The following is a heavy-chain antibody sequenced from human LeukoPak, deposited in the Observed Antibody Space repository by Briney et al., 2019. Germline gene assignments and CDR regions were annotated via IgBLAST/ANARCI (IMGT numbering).Heavy chain of an antibody. CDR1: GGSFSGYY. CDR2: INHSGST. CDR3: ARGPTKRIYYDSSGYYRKKTDAFDI. Sequence: KSSETLSLTCAVYGGSFSGYYWSWIRQPTGKGLERIGEINHSGSTNYNPSLKSRVTISVDTSKNQFSLKLSSVTAADTAVYYCARGPTKRIYYDSSGYYRKKTDAFDIWGQGTMVTVSS. V-gene: IGHV4-34*01. J-gene: IGHJ3*02. D-gene: IGHD3-22*01.